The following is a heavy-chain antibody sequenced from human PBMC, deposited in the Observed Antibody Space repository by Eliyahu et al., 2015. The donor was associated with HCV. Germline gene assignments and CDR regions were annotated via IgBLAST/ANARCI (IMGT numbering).Heavy chain of an antibody. D-gene: IGHD5-12*01. V-gene: IGHV1-46*01. CDR3: ARGGTYSGYEL. Sequence: QVQLVQSGAEVKKPGASVKVSCKASGYTFTSYYMHWVRQAPGQGLEWMGIINPSDGSTTYAQKFQGRVTMTRDTSTTTVYMELSSLRFENTAVYYCARGGTYSGYELWGQGTLVTVSS. J-gene: IGHJ4*02. CDR2: INPSDGST. CDR1: GYTFTSYY.